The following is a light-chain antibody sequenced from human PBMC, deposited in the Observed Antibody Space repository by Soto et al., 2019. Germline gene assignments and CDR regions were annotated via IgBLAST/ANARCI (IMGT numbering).Light chain of an antibody. CDR1: QSVSNNY. Sequence: EIVLTQSPGTLSLSPGERATLSCRASQSVSNNYLAWYQQKPGQAPRLLMYAASSRAAGTPDRFSGSGSGTDFALTITRLEPEDFAVYYCQQHGTWGITFGPGTKVDIK. CDR3: QQHGTWGIT. CDR2: AAS. V-gene: IGKV3-20*01. J-gene: IGKJ3*01.